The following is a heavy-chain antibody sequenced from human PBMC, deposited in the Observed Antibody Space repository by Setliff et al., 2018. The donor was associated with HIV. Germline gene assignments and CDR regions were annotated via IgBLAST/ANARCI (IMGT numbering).Heavy chain of an antibody. CDR3: ARHTRKLELVEWLSPSYYYFYYMDV. CDR2: VYPGDSDT. J-gene: IGHJ6*03. Sequence: PGESLKISCKGSRYSFTNYWIGWVRQMPGKGLEWMGIVYPGDSDTIYSPSFQGQVTISADKSITTAYLHWSSLKASDTAIYYCARHTRKLELVEWLSPSYYYFYYMDVWGIGTTVTVSS. CDR1: RYSFTNYW. V-gene: IGHV5-51*01. D-gene: IGHD3-3*01.